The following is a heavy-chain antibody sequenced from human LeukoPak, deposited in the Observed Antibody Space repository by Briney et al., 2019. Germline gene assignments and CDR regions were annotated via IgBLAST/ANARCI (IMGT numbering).Heavy chain of an antibody. CDR3: ARDRSDFQH. V-gene: IGHV3-48*01. Sequence: GGSLRLSCAASGFTFSSYSMNWVRQAPGKGLEWVSYISSSSSTIYYVDSVKGRFTISRDNAKNSLYLQMNSLRAEDTAVYYCARDRSDFQHWGQGTLVTVSS. D-gene: IGHD3-3*01. J-gene: IGHJ1*01. CDR2: ISSSSSTI. CDR1: GFTFSSYS.